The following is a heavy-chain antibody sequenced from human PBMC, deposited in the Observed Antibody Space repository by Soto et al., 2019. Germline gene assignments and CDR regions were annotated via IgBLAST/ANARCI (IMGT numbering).Heavy chain of an antibody. Sequence: GGSLRLSCAASGFTFSSYGMHWVRQAPGKGLEWVAVIWYDGSNKYYADSVKGRFTISRDNSKNTLYLQMNSLRAEDTAVYYCAREFTSVATQDSFYYYYGMDVWGQGTTVTVSS. CDR1: GFTFSSYG. J-gene: IGHJ6*02. D-gene: IGHD5-12*01. V-gene: IGHV3-33*01. CDR2: IWYDGSNK. CDR3: AREFTSVATQDSFYYYYGMDV.